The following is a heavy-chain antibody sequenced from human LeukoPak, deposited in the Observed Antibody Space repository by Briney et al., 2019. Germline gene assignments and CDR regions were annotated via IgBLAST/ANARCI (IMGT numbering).Heavy chain of an antibody. J-gene: IGHJ4*02. V-gene: IGHV3-21*04. Sequence: GGSLRLSCAASGFTFNSYSMNWVRQAPGKGLEWVSSISGSNSYIYYADSMKGRFTISRDNAKNSLYLQMNSLRAEDTVIYYCAKRGAEVGATVAPGDYWGQGTLVTVSS. CDR2: ISGSNSYI. CDR3: AKRGAEVGATVAPGDY. CDR1: GFTFNSYS. D-gene: IGHD1-26*01.